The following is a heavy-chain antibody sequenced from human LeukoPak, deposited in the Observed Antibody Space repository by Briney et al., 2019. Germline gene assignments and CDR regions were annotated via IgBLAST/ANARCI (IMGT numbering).Heavy chain of an antibody. J-gene: IGHJ4*02. CDR2: ISGTGGTT. Sequence: TGGSLRLSCAAYGFTFSSSAMTWVRQAPGKGMEWVSVISGTGGTTYYADSVKGRFTISRDNSKNTLYLQMSNLRAEDTALYYCAKGSATTTSTQVDFWGQGTLVAVSS. CDR3: AKGSATTTSTQVDF. D-gene: IGHD2-2*01. CDR1: GFTFSSSA. V-gene: IGHV3-23*01.